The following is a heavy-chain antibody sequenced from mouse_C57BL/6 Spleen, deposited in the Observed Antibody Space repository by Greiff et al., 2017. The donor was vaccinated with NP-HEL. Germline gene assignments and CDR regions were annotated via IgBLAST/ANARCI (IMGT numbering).Heavy chain of an antibody. CDR1: GYAFSSSW. CDR2: IYPGDGDT. D-gene: IGHD2-3*01. V-gene: IGHV1-82*01. J-gene: IGHJ2*01. CDR3: ARGDGYYVDYYFDY. Sequence: QVQLKESGPELVKPGASVKISCKASGYAFSSSWMNWVKQRPGKGLEWIGRIYPGDGDTNYNGKFKGKATLTADKSSSTAYMQLSSLTSEDSAVYFCARGDGYYVDYYFDYWGQGTTLTVSS.